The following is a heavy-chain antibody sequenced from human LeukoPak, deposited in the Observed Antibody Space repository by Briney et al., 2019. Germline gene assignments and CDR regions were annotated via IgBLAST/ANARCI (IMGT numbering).Heavy chain of an antibody. D-gene: IGHD5-24*01. CDR2: IYYSGST. CDR1: GGSISSSSYY. J-gene: IGHJ4*02. V-gene: IGHV4-39*01. CDR3: ASLVLDGPFDY. Sequence: SETLSLTCTVSGGSISSSSYYWGWIRQPPGKGLEWIGSIYYSGSTYYNPSLKSRVTISVDTSKNQFSLKLSSVTAADTAVYYCASLVLDGPFDYWGQGTLVTVSS.